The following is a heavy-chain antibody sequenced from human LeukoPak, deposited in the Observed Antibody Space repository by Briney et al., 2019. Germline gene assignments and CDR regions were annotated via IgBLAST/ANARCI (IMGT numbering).Heavy chain of an antibody. CDR1: GFTFDDYA. CDR2: ISWNSGSI. J-gene: IGHJ4*02. Sequence: PGGSLRLSCAASGFTFDDYAMHWVRQAPGKGLEWVSGISWNSGSIGYADSVKGRFTISRDNAKNSLYLQMNSLRAEDTALYYCAKDNRIGGHDWSLGYWGQGTLVTVSS. V-gene: IGHV3-9*01. D-gene: IGHD5-12*01. CDR3: AKDNRIGGHDWSLGY.